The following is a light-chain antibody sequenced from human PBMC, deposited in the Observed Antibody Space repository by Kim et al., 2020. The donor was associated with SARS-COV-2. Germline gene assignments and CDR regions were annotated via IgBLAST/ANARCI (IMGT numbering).Light chain of an antibody. J-gene: IGLJ1*01. CDR2: DVS. Sequence: QSALTQPASVSGSPGQSITISCTGTSSDIGGYNFVSWYQQHPGTAPKLVISDVSDRPSGVSNRFSGSKSGNTASLTISGLQADDEADYYCSSYTSSSTYVFGTGTKVTVL. V-gene: IGLV2-14*03. CDR3: SSYTSSSTYV. CDR1: SSDIGGYNF.